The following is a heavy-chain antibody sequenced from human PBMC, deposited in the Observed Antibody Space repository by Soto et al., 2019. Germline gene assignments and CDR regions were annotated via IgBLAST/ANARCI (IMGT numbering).Heavy chain of an antibody. D-gene: IGHD5-12*01. CDR3: ARRLRGVIVATVRNWFDP. CDR1: GGSFSGYY. CDR2: INHSGGT. Sequence: QVQLQQWGAGLLKPSETLSLTCAVYGGSFSGYYWSWIRQPPGKGLEWIGEINHSGGTNYNPSLKCGFTISVDTSKNQFSLKLSSVTAADTAVYYCARRLRGVIVATVRNWFDPWGQRTLVTVSS. J-gene: IGHJ5*02. V-gene: IGHV4-34*01.